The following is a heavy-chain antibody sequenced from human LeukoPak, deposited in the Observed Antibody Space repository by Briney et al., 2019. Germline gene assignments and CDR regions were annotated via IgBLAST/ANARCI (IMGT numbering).Heavy chain of an antibody. J-gene: IGHJ4*02. Sequence: PGGSLRLSCAHSGFTFTSYTMTWVRQAPGMGLEWVSAISAGGSSTSYADSVKGRFTISRDNSRDTLYLQMNSLRAEDTAIYYCTKDPGNSLYYFDYWGQGTLVTVSS. CDR2: ISAGGSST. D-gene: IGHD5-18*01. V-gene: IGHV3-23*01. CDR3: TKDPGNSLYYFDY. CDR1: GFTFTSYT.